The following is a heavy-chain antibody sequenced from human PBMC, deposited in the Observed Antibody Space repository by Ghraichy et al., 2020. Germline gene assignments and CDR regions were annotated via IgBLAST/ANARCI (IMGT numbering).Heavy chain of an antibody. D-gene: IGHD4-11*01. CDR3: ARGSSLRTTVTTNRRRVSFRAFDY. V-gene: IGHV4-34*01. CDR2: INHSGST. J-gene: IGHJ4*02. CDR1: GGSFSGYY. Sequence: SETLSLTCAVYGGSFSGYYWSWIRQPPGKGLEWIGEINHSGSTNYNPSLKSRVTISVDTSKNQFSLKLSSVTAADTAVYYCARGSSLRTTVTTNRRRVSFRAFDYWGQGTLVTVSS.